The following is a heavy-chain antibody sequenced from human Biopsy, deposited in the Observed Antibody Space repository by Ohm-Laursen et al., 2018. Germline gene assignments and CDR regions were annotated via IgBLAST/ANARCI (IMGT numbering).Heavy chain of an antibody. CDR2: INHRGYT. CDR3: ARFGEWGRYFFDL. J-gene: IGHJ4*01. V-gene: IGHV4-34*01. D-gene: IGHD3-10*01. Sequence: GTLSLTCAVSGGSISGYYWSWIRQPPGKGLEWIGEINHRGYTDYNSSLKGRVSISVDTSKNQFSLNLTSVTAADTGAFYCARFGEWGRYFFDLWGHGTLVTVSP. CDR1: GGSISGYY.